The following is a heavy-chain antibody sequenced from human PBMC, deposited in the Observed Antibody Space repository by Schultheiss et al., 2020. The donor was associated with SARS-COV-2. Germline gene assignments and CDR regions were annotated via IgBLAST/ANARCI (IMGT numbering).Heavy chain of an antibody. J-gene: IGHJ3*02. CDR2: INHSGST. CDR1: GGSFSGYY. CDR3: ARGPPGGIAAAGGDDAFDI. D-gene: IGHD6-13*01. V-gene: IGHV4-34*01. Sequence: GSLRLSCAVYGGSFSGYYWSWIRQPPGKGLEWIGEINHSGSTNYNPSLKSRVTISVDTSKNQFSLKLSSVTAADTAVYYCARGPPGGIAAAGGDDAFDIWGQGTMVTVAS.